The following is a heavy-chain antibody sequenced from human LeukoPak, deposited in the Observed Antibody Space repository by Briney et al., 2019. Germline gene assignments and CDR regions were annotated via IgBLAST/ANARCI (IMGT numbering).Heavy chain of an antibody. J-gene: IGHJ4*02. CDR1: GFTFSSYA. V-gene: IGHV3-30-3*01. CDR2: ISYDGSNK. Sequence: PGGSLRLSCAASGFTFSSYAMHWVHQAPGKGLEWVAVISYDGSNKYYADSVKGRFTISRDNSKNTLYLQMNSLRAEGTAVYYCARSLPRVTMVRGVLPLDYWGQGTLVTVSS. CDR3: ARSLPRVTMVRGVLPLDY. D-gene: IGHD3-10*01.